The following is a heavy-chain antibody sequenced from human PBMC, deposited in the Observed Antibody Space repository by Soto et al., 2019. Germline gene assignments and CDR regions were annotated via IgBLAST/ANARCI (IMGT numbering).Heavy chain of an antibody. V-gene: IGHV1-18*01. Sequence: QVQLVQSGGEVKKPGASVKVSCKASGYTFSDYGISWVRQAPGQGLEWMGWISVYSGNKRYAQRLQGRVIMTTDTSTSTAYMELRRLRSDDTAVYYCARDSTGNVYYPGAWFDPWGQGTLVTVSS. J-gene: IGHJ5*02. D-gene: IGHD1-26*01. CDR2: ISVYSGNK. CDR3: ARDSTGNVYYPGAWFDP. CDR1: GYTFSDYG.